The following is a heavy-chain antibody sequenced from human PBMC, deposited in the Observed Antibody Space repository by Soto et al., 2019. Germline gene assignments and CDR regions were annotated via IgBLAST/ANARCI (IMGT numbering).Heavy chain of an antibody. Sequence: SETLSLTCTVSGGSISSYYWSWIRQPAGKGLEWIGRIYTSGSTNYNPSLKSRVTMSVDTSKNQFSLKLSSVTAADTAVYYCAREYYYDSSGYHGTVFDYWGQGTLVTSPQ. CDR3: AREYYYDSSGYHGTVFDY. V-gene: IGHV4-4*07. D-gene: IGHD3-22*01. J-gene: IGHJ4*02. CDR2: IYTSGST. CDR1: GGSISSYY.